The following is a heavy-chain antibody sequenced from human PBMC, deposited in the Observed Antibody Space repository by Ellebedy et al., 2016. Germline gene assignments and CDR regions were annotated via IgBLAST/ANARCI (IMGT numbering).Heavy chain of an antibody. CDR1: GITINEHY. Sequence: GESLKISXAASGITINEHYMRWVRQAPGKGPQWVSLIYSDGSRHYADSVKGRFTISRDSSKNTLYLQMDSLRVDDTAVYYCARDPPSINTGTWGWGQGTLVTVSS. D-gene: IGHD7-27*01. CDR3: ARDPPSINTGTWG. V-gene: IGHV3-66*01. CDR2: IYSDGSR. J-gene: IGHJ4*02.